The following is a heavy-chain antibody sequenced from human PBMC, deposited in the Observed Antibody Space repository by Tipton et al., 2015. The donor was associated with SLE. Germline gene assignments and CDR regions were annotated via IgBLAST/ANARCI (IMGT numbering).Heavy chain of an antibody. D-gene: IGHD5-18*01. CDR1: GFTFDDYT. CDR2: ISGSGGST. Sequence: SLRLSCAASGFTFDDYTMHWVRQAPGKGLEWVSAISGSGGSTYYADSVKGRFTISRDNSKNTLYLQMNSLRAEDTAVYYCAKGSGIQLPDYWGQGTLVTVSS. J-gene: IGHJ4*02. CDR3: AKGSGIQLPDY. V-gene: IGHV3-23*01.